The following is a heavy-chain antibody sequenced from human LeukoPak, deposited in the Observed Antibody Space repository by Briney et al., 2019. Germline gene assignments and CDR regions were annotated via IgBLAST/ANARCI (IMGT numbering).Heavy chain of an antibody. D-gene: IGHD3-9*01. CDR1: GYTFICYY. CDR2: INPNSGGT. V-gene: IGHV1-2*06. CDR3: ARAFSEYDILTGYYSNHFDY. Sequence: ASVKVSCKASGYTFICYYMHWVRQAPGQGLEWTGRINPNSGGTNYAQKFQGRVTMTRDTSISTAYMELSRLRSDDTAVYYCARAFSEYDILTGYYSNHFDYWGQGTLVTVSS. J-gene: IGHJ4*02.